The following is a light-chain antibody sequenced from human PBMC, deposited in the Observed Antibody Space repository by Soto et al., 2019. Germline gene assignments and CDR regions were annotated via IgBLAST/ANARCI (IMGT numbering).Light chain of an antibody. CDR3: QQLNTYPVT. Sequence: IQLTQSPSSLSASVGDSVTITCRASQGVSRYLSWSQQKPGRAPILLISAEYSLQSGVPVRFSCSGSGTAFTLSITSLQPEDFATSDCQQLNTYPVTFGGGTKGESK. J-gene: IGKJ4*01. CDR1: QGVSRY. V-gene: IGKV1-9*01. CDR2: AEY.